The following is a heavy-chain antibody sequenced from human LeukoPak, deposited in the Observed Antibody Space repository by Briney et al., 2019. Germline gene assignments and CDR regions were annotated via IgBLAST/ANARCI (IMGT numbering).Heavy chain of an antibody. D-gene: IGHD5-12*01. J-gene: IGHJ4*02. Sequence: SETLSLTCTVSGGSISSSSYYWGWIRQPPGKGLEWIGSIYYSGSTYYNPSLKSRVTISVDTSKNQFSLKLSSVTAADTAVYYCARRYIVAGTTYWGQGTLVTVSS. CDR3: ARRYIVAGTTY. CDR2: IYYSGST. CDR1: GGSISSSSYY. V-gene: IGHV4-39*01.